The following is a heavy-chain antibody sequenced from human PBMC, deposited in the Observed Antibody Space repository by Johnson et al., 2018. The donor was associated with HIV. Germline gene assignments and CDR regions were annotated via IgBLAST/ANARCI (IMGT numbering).Heavy chain of an antibody. Sequence: QVQLVESGGGLVKPGGSLRLSCAASGFTFSSYAMHWVRQAPGKGLEWVAVISYDGSNKYYADSVKGRFTISRDNSKNTLYLQMNSLRAEDKAVYYCVLQFLEWLSSDAFDIWGQGTMVSVSS. CDR2: ISYDGSNK. D-gene: IGHD3-3*01. CDR3: VLQFLEWLSSDAFDI. J-gene: IGHJ3*02. CDR1: GFTFSSYA. V-gene: IGHV3-30-3*01.